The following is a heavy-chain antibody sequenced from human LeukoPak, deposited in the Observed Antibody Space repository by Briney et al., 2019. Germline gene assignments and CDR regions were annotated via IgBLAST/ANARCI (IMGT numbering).Heavy chain of an antibody. J-gene: IGHJ4*02. D-gene: IGHD6-19*01. Sequence: LETLSLTCAVYGGSFSGYYWSWIRQPPGQGLEWIGEINHSGSTNYNPSLKSRVTISVDTSKNQFSLKLSSVTAADTAVYYCARLIAVAGTDYWGQGTLVTVSS. CDR2: INHSGST. V-gene: IGHV4-34*01. CDR1: GGSFSGYY. CDR3: ARLIAVAGTDY.